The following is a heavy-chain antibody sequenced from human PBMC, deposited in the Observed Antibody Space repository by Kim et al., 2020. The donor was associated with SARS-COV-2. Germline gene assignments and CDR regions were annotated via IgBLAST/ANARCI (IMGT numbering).Heavy chain of an antibody. D-gene: IGHD3-10*01. J-gene: IGHJ5*02. CDR1: GGSISSGGYS. Sequence: SETLSLTCAVSGGSISSGGYSWSWIRQPPGKGLEWIGYIYHSGSTYYNPSLKSRVTISVDRSKNQFSLKLSSVTAADTAVYYCASMVRGMGAWFDPWGQGTLVTVSS. V-gene: IGHV4-30-2*01. CDR3: ASMVRGMGAWFDP. CDR2: IYHSGST.